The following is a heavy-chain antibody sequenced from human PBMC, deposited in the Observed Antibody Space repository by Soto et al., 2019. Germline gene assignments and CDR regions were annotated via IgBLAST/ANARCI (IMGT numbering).Heavy chain of an antibody. V-gene: IGHV1-46*01. CDR2: INPSCGST. CDR3: ARERSIAARYGMDV. J-gene: IGHJ6*02. CDR1: GYTFTSYY. Sequence: ASVKVSCKASGYTFTSYYMHWVRQAPGQGLEWMGIINPSCGSTSYAQKYQGRVTMTRDTSTSTVYMELSSLRSEDTAVYYCARERSIAARYGMDVRGQGTTVTVSS. D-gene: IGHD6-6*01.